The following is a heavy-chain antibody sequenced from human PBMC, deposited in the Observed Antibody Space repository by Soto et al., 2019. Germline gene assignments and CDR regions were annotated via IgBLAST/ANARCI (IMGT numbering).Heavy chain of an antibody. Sequence: SETLSLTCAVYGGSFSGYYWSWIRQPPGKGLEWIGEINHSGSTNYNPPLKSRVTISVDTSKNQFSLKLSSVTAADTAVYYCARGTPDIVVVPAAIDAFDIWGQGTMVTVSS. V-gene: IGHV4-34*01. CDR3: ARGTPDIVVVPAAIDAFDI. CDR2: INHSGST. J-gene: IGHJ3*02. D-gene: IGHD2-2*01. CDR1: GGSFSGYY.